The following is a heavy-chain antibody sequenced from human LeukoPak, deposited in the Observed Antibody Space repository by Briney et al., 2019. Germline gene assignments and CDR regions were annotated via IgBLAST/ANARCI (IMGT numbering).Heavy chain of an antibody. CDR1: GYSISSGYY. Sequence: SETLSLTCTVSGYSISSGYYWGWIRQPPGKGLEWIGSIYHSGSTYYNPSLKSRVTISVDTSKNQFSLKLSSVTAADTAAYYCASIAAAGNYYYYYYMDVWGKGTTVTVSS. CDR3: ASIAAAGNYYYYYYMDV. J-gene: IGHJ6*03. CDR2: IYHSGST. D-gene: IGHD6-13*01. V-gene: IGHV4-38-2*02.